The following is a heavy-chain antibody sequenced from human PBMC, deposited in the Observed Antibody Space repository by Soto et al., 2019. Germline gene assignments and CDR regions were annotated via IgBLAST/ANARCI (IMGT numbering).Heavy chain of an antibody. CDR2: IRSKAYGGTT. D-gene: IGHD2-15*01. CDR3: TRVTGYCSGGSCYVRGAHVDY. CDR1: GFTFGDYA. V-gene: IGHV3-49*05. Sequence: EVQLVESGGGLVKPGRSLRLSCTASGFTFGDYAMSWFRQAPGKGLEWVGFIRSKAYGGTTEYAASVKGRFTISRDDSKSIAYLQMNSLKTEDTAVYYCTRVTGYCSGGSCYVRGAHVDYWGQGTLVTVSS. J-gene: IGHJ4*02.